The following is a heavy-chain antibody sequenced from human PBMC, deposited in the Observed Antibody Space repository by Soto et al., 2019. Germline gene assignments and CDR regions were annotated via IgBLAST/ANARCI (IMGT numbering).Heavy chain of an antibody. CDR3: ARHHGPTTSENWFDP. Sequence: QVPLVQSGVEVKTPGASVKVSCQASGYTFFTYDISWVRQAPGQGLEWMGWISTYSGDTKYAQKFQGSVTMTTDTSTTTAYLELRSLRSDDTAVYYCARHHGPTTSENWFDPWGQGTLVTVSS. CDR1: GYTFFTYD. J-gene: IGHJ5*02. D-gene: IGHD5-12*01. CDR2: ISTYSGDT. V-gene: IGHV1-18*01.